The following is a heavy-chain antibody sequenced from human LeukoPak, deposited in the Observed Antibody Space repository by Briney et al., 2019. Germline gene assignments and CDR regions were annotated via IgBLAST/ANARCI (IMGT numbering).Heavy chain of an antibody. CDR3: ARRTRKYSSGWLPDY. J-gene: IGHJ4*02. Sequence: GASVKVSCKASGHTFTGYYMHWVRQAPGQGLEWMGWINPNSGGTNYAQKFQGRVTMTRDTSISTAYMELSRLRSDDTAVYYCARRTRKYSSGWLPDYWGQGTLVTVSS. CDR2: INPNSGGT. V-gene: IGHV1-2*02. CDR1: GHTFTGYY. D-gene: IGHD6-19*01.